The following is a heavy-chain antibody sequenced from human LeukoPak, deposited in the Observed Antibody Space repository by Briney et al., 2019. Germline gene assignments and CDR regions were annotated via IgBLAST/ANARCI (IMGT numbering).Heavy chain of an antibody. CDR2: ISGSGGST. CDR3: AKVPYYYDSSGYYSHFDY. J-gene: IGHJ4*02. D-gene: IGHD3-22*01. Sequence: GGSLRLSCAVSGFTFSDYYMSWIRQAPGKGLEWVSAISGSGGSTYYADSVKGRFTISRDNSKNTLYLQMNSLRAEDTAVYYCAKVPYYYDSSGYYSHFDYWGQGTLVTVSS. CDR1: GFTFSDYY. V-gene: IGHV3-23*01.